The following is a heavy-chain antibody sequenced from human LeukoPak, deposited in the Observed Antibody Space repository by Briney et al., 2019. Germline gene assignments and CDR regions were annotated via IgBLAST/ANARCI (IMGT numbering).Heavy chain of an antibody. J-gene: IGHJ4*02. Sequence: PSETLSLTCTVSGGSISSSSYYWGWIRQPPGKGLEWIGSIYYSGSTYYNPSLKSRVTISVDTSKNQFSLKLSSVTAADTAVYYCAKGITIFGVVEYYFDYWGQGTLVTVSS. CDR2: IYYSGST. D-gene: IGHD3-3*01. CDR1: GGSISSSSYY. CDR3: AKGITIFGVVEYYFDY. V-gene: IGHV4-39*07.